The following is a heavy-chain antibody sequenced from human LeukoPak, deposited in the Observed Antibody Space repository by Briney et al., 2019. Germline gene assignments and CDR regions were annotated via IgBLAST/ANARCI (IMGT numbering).Heavy chain of an antibody. Sequence: SETLSLTCTVSGYSISSDYYWGWIRQPPGKGLEWIASVSHSGSTYYNPSLKSRVTISVDTSKNQFSLKLSSVTAADTAVYYCARDSSGYYPGFDYWGQGTLVTVSS. D-gene: IGHD3-22*01. CDR1: GYSISSDYY. J-gene: IGHJ4*02. CDR2: VSHSGST. CDR3: ARDSSGYYPGFDY. V-gene: IGHV4-38-2*02.